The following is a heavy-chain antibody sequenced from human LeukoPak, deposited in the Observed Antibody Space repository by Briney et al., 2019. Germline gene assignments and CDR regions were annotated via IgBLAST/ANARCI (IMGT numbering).Heavy chain of an antibody. Sequence: GGSLRLSCTASGFAFSSYSMSWVRQAPGKGLEWVSFISSSSSYIYYADSAKGRFTISRDNAKNSLYLQMNSLRAEDTAVYYCARAGAGSYYGGFDYWGQGSLVTV. J-gene: IGHJ4*02. D-gene: IGHD3-10*01. CDR1: GFAFSSYS. CDR2: ISSSSSYI. V-gene: IGHV3-21*01. CDR3: ARAGAGSYYGGFDY.